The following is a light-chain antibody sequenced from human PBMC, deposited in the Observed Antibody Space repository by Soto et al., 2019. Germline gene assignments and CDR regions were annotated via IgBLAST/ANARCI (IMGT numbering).Light chain of an antibody. V-gene: IGKV3-15*01. Sequence: ELVMTQSPATLSVSPGESATLSRGASPRVSGTVDRYQQNPGQAPRLLIYGASTRATGIPARFSGSGSGTEFTLTISSLQSEDFAVDYCQQYSNWPRWRFGQGTKVDIK. CDR2: GAS. J-gene: IGKJ1*01. CDR1: PRVSGT. CDR3: QQYSNWPRWR.